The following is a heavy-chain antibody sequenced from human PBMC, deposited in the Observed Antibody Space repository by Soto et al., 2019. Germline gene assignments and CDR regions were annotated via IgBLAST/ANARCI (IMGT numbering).Heavy chain of an antibody. Sequence: PSETLSLTCTVSGGSLSGYYWSWIRQPPGKGLEWIGDFYSSGSPHHNPSLKNRVSISEDRSKNEFSLKLSSVTAADTAIYYCAREFYYVSWFDPWGQGTLVTVSS. CDR1: GGSLSGYY. V-gene: IGHV4-59*01. CDR3: AREFYYVSWFDP. D-gene: IGHD3-16*01. CDR2: FYSSGSP. J-gene: IGHJ5*02.